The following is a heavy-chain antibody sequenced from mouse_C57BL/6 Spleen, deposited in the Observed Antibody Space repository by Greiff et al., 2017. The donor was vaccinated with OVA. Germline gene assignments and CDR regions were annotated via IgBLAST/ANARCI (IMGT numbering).Heavy chain of an antibody. Sequence: QVQLQQPGTELVRPGTSVKLSCKASGYTFTSYWMHWVKQRPGQGLAWIGEIDPSDSYTNYNQKFKGKATLTVDTSSSTAYMQLSSLTSEDAAVDYCASGYGSKARNYFDYWGQGTTLTVSA. D-gene: IGHD1-1*01. CDR2: IDPSDSYT. CDR1: GYTFTSYW. V-gene: IGHV1-59*01. CDR3: ASGYGSKARNYFDY. J-gene: IGHJ2*01.